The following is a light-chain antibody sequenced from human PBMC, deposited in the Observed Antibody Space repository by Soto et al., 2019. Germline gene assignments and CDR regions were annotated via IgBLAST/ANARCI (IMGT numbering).Light chain of an antibody. CDR1: QGISSY. J-gene: IGKJ4*01. V-gene: IGKV1-9*01. Sequence: DIQLTQSPSFLSASVGDRVTITCRASQGISSYLAWYQQIPGKAPKLLIYAASTLQSGVPSRFSGSGSGTEFTLTIRSLQPEDFATYYCQKLTSYPLTFGGGTKVEIK. CDR3: QKLTSYPLT. CDR2: AAS.